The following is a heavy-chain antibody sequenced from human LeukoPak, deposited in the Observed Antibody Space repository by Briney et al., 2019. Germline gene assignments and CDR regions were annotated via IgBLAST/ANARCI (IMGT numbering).Heavy chain of an antibody. CDR1: GGTFSSYA. CDR2: IIPIFGTA. Sequence: SVKVSCKASGGTFSSYAISWVRQAPGQGLEWMGGIIPIFGTANYAQKFQGRVTITADESTSTAYMELSSLRSEDTAVYYCARDPRLTYSSSWVDYWGQGTLVTVSS. V-gene: IGHV1-69*13. CDR3: ARDPRLTYSSSWVDY. J-gene: IGHJ4*02. D-gene: IGHD6-13*01.